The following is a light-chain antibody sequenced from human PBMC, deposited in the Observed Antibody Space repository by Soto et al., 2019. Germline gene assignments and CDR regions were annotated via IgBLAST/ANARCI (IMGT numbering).Light chain of an antibody. CDR3: QQYGGSPPVT. V-gene: IGKV3-20*01. Sequence: EIVLTQSPGTLSLSPGERATLSCRASQSVRSRYLAWYQQKPGQAPRLRIYGASSRATGIPDRFSGSGSGTDFTLTITRLEPEDFAVYYCQQYGGSPPVTFGQGTKLEIK. CDR1: QSVRSRY. CDR2: GAS. J-gene: IGKJ2*01.